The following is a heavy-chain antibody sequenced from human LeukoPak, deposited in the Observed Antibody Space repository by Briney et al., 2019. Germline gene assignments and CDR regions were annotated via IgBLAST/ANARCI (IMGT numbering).Heavy chain of an antibody. CDR1: GFTFSSYA. Sequence: GGSLRLSCAASGFTFSSYAMHWVRQAPGKGLEWVAVISYDGSNKYYADSVKGRFTISRDNSKNTLYLQMNSLRAEDTAVYYCARESITMVRGVITEHTRNYFDYWGQGTLVTVSS. J-gene: IGHJ4*02. CDR3: ARESITMVRGVITEHTRNYFDY. CDR2: ISYDGSNK. D-gene: IGHD3-10*01. V-gene: IGHV3-30-3*01.